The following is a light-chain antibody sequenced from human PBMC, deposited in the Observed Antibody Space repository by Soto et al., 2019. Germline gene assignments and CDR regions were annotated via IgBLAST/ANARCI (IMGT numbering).Light chain of an antibody. CDR2: KAS. CDR3: LQYIHYPLT. V-gene: IGKV1-5*03. CDR1: QTIDRW. J-gene: IGKJ4*01. Sequence: DIQMTQSPSTLSASVEDRVTLTCRASQTIDRWLAWYQQRPGRAPKLLIHKASTLEGGVPSRFSGSASGTEFTLTISSLQPDDFATYYCLQYIHYPLTFGGETKVELK.